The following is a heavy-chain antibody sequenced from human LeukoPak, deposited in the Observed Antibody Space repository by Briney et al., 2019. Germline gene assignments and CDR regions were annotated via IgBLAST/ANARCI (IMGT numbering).Heavy chain of an antibody. CDR2: INPNSGGT. Sequence: ASVKVSCKASGYTFTGYYMHWVRQAPGQGLECMGRINPNSGGTNYAQKFQGRVTMTRDTSISTAYMELSRLTSDDTAVYYCARDRGRELSDYWGQGTLVTVSS. J-gene: IGHJ4*02. D-gene: IGHD1-26*01. V-gene: IGHV1-2*06. CDR3: ARDRGRELSDY. CDR1: GYTFTGYY.